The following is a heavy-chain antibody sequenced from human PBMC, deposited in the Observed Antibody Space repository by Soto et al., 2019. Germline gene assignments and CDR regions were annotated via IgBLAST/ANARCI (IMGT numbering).Heavy chain of an antibody. CDR3: ASIRPTMVHYYYYYMDV. V-gene: IGHV3-21*01. J-gene: IGHJ6*03. Sequence: GSLRLSCAASGFTFSSYSMNWVRQAPGKGLEWVSSISSSSSYIYYADSVKGRFTISRDNAKNSLYLQMNSLRAEDTAVYYCASIRPTMVHYYYYYMDVWGKGTTVTVSS. CDR2: ISSSSSYI. D-gene: IGHD3-10*01. CDR1: GFTFSSYS.